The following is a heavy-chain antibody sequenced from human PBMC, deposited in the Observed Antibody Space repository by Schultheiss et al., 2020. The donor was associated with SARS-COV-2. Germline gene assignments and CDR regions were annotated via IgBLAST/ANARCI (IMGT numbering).Heavy chain of an antibody. J-gene: IGHJ4*02. CDR3: ARDHFYYSSSSPPGY. V-gene: IGHV3-23*01. CDR2: ISGSGGST. CDR1: GFTFSSYA. Sequence: GGSLRLSCAASGFTFSSYAMSWVRQAPGKGLEWVSAISGSGGSTYYADSVKGRFTISRDNSKNTLYLQMNSLRAEDTAVYYCARDHFYYSSSSPPGYWGQGTLVTVAS. D-gene: IGHD6-13*01.